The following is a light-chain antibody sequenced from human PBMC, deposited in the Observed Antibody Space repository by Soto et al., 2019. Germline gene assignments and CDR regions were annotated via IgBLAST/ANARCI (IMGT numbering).Light chain of an antibody. CDR1: SSNIGNNY. V-gene: IGLV1-51*02. CDR3: GTWDSSLCVHYV. CDR2: ENN. J-gene: IGLJ1*01. Sequence: QSVLTQPPSVSAAPGQKVTISCSGSSSNIGNNYVSWYQQLPGTAPKLLIYENNKRPSGIPDRFSGSKSGTSATLGITGLQTGDEADYYCGTWDSSLCVHYVFGTGTKLTVL.